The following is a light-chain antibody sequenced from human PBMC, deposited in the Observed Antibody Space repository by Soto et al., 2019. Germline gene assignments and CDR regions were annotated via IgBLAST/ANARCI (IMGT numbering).Light chain of an antibody. J-gene: IGKJ2*01. CDR1: QNADIS. V-gene: IGKV3-15*01. CDR2: GAS. Sequence: EIVMTQSPATLSVSPGERDTLSCRASQNADISLAGYQQKPGQAPRLLIYGASTRATGIPARFSGSGSGTEFTLTISSLQSADFAIYYCPQYQNWPPYTFGQGTKLEIK. CDR3: PQYQNWPPYT.